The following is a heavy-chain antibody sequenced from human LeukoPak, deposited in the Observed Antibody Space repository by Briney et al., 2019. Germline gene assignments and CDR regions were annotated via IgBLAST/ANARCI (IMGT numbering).Heavy chain of an antibody. CDR1: GFTFSSYA. D-gene: IGHD7-27*01. J-gene: IGHJ3*02. CDR3: AAATGDSAAFDI. Sequence: PGGSLRLSCAASGFTFSSYAMSWVRQAPGKGLEWVSAISGSGGSTYYADSVKGRFTISRDNSKNTPYLQMNSLRAEDTAVYYCAAATGDSAAFDIWGQGTMVTVSS. CDR2: ISGSGGST. V-gene: IGHV3-23*01.